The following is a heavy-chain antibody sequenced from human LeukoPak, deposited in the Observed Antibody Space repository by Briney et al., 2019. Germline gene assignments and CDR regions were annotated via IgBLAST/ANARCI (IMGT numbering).Heavy chain of an antibody. CDR3: ARDLYYGSGTHNWFDP. Sequence: PGGSLRLSCAASGFTFDDYGVSWVRQAPGKGLEWVSGINWNGGSTGYADSVKGRFTISRDSAKNSLYLQMNSLRAEDTALYHCARDLYYGSGTHNWFDPWGQGTLVTVSS. D-gene: IGHD3-10*01. J-gene: IGHJ5*02. CDR2: INWNGGST. V-gene: IGHV3-20*01. CDR1: GFTFDDYG.